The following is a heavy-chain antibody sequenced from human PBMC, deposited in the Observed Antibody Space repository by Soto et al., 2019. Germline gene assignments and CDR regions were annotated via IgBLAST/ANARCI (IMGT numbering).Heavy chain of an antibody. D-gene: IGHD3-22*01. Sequence: QVQLVQSGAEVKKPVSSVKVSCKASGGTFSSYAISWVRQSPGQGLEWMGGIIPIFGTANYAQKFQGRVTITADESTRTAYIELSSLRSKDTAVYYCAIAYYDSRGYSYYFDYWCQGTLVTVSS. V-gene: IGHV1-69*01. CDR1: GGTFSSYA. CDR3: AIAYYDSRGYSYYFDY. CDR2: IIPIFGTA. J-gene: IGHJ4*02.